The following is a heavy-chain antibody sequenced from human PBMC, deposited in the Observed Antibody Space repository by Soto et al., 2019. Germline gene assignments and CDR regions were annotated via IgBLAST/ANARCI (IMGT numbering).Heavy chain of an antibody. CDR3: ARARYSSGWPDLFDY. D-gene: IGHD6-19*01. J-gene: IGHJ4*02. Sequence: SETLSLTCAVSGGSISSSNWWSWVRQPPGKGLEWIGEIYHSGSTNYNPSLKSRVTISVDKSKNQFSLKLSSVTAADTAVYYCARARYSSGWPDLFDYWGQGTLVTVSS. CDR1: GGSISSSNW. V-gene: IGHV4-4*02. CDR2: IYHSGST.